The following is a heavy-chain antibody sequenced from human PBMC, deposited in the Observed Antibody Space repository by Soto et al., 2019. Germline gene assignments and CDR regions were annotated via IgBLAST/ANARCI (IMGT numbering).Heavy chain of an antibody. Sequence: ASVKVSCKASGYTFTSYYMHWVRQAPGQGLEWMGIINPSGGSTSYAQKFQGRVTMTRDTSTSTVYMELSSLRSEDTAAYYCARDPGRGSSWSNYFDFWGQGALVTVSS. CDR3: ARDPGRGSSWSNYFDF. J-gene: IGHJ4*02. D-gene: IGHD6-19*01. CDR1: GYTFTSYY. V-gene: IGHV1-46*01. CDR2: INPSGGST.